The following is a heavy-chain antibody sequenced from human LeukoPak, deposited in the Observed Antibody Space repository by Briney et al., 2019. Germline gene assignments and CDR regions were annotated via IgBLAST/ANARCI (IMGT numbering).Heavy chain of an antibody. J-gene: IGHJ4*02. CDR2: IYYSGST. CDR1: GGSVSSGSYY. Sequence: SETLSLTCTVSGGSVSSGSYYCSWRRQPPGKGLEWIGYIYYSGSTNYNPSLKSRVTISVGTSRNQFSLKLSSVTAADTAVYYCARGRRYFDYWGQGTLVTVSS. CDR3: ARGRRYFDY. V-gene: IGHV4-61*01.